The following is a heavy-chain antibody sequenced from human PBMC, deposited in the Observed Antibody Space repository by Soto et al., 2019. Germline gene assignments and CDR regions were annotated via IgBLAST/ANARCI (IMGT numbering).Heavy chain of an antibody. CDR1: GGSISSGDYY. D-gene: IGHD3-22*01. CDR3: ARSTYYYDSSGYVDY. CDR2: IYYSGST. V-gene: IGHV4-30-4*01. J-gene: IGHJ4*02. Sequence: SETLSLTCTVSGGSISSGDYYWSWIRQPPGKGLEWIGYIYYSGSTYYNPSLKSRVTISVDTSKNQFSLKLNSVTAADTALYYCARSTYYYDSSGYVDYWGQGTLVTVSS.